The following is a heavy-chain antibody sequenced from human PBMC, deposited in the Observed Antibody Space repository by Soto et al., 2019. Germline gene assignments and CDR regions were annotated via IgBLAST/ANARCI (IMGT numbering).Heavy chain of an antibody. CDR1: GFSLGTTGMR. CDR2: IDWDDDK. V-gene: IGHV2-70*04. Sequence: SGPTLVNPTQTLTLTCTFSGFSLGTTGMRVSWIRQPPGKALEWLARIDWDDDKFYSTSLKTRLTISKDTSKNQVVLRMTNMDPADTATYYCARTAGYYRGRQFDYWGQGTLVTVSS. J-gene: IGHJ4*02. D-gene: IGHD3-10*01. CDR3: ARTAGYYRGRQFDY.